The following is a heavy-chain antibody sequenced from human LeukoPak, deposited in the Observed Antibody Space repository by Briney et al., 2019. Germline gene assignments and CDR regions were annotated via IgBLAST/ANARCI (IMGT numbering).Heavy chain of an antibody. D-gene: IGHD3-22*01. V-gene: IGHV1-46*01. CDR1: GYTFTNYY. CDR2: INPSGGST. Sequence: ASVKVSCKASGYTFTNYYIHWVRQAPGEGLDWMGVINPSGGSTSYAPKFQGRVTMTRDMSTSTVYMELSSLRSEDTAVYYCARGHFYVSSDYHDTFDIWGQGTMVTVSS. J-gene: IGHJ3*02. CDR3: ARGHFYVSSDYHDTFDI.